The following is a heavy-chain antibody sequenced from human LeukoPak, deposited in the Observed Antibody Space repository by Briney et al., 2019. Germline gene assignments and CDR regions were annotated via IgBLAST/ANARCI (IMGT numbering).Heavy chain of an antibody. CDR1: GGSFSGYY. CDR3: ARVAVRFLEWTQYYYYMDV. V-gene: IGHV4-34*01. Sequence: SETLSLTXAVYGGSFSGYYWSWIRQPPGKGLEWIGEINHSGSTNYNPSLKSRVTISVDTSKNQFSLKLSSVTAADTAVYYCARVAVRFLEWTQYYYYMDVWGKGTTVTVSS. J-gene: IGHJ6*03. D-gene: IGHD3-3*01. CDR2: INHSGST.